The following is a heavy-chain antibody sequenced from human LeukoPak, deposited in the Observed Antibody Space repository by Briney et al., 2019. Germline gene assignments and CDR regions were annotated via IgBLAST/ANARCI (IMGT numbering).Heavy chain of an antibody. CDR2: INHSGST. CDR1: GGSFSGYY. J-gene: IGHJ6*03. Sequence: MASETPSLTCAVYGGSFSGYYWSWIRQPPGKGLEWIGEINHSGSTNYNPSLKSRVTISVDTSKNQFSLKLSSVTAADTAFYYCASQGHHGKIVGTTLSYFYMDVWGKGTTVTVSS. D-gene: IGHD1-26*01. CDR3: ASQGHHGKIVGTTLSYFYMDV. V-gene: IGHV4-34*01.